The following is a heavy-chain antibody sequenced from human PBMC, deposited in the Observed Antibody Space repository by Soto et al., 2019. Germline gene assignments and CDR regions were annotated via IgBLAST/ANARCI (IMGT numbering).Heavy chain of an antibody. J-gene: IGHJ4*02. V-gene: IGHV3-30*19. CDR1: GFTFRSYV. CDR3: ARWGTTGGLDV. D-gene: IGHD3-16*01. CDR2: TSYGGSNK. Sequence: ESGGGVVQPGTSLRLSCVGSGFTFRSYVIHWVRQAPGKGLEWVALTSYGGSNKYYDDSVKGRFTISRDNSRNTVDLQMDSLRLEDTALYYCARWGTTGGLDVWGQGTLVSVSS.